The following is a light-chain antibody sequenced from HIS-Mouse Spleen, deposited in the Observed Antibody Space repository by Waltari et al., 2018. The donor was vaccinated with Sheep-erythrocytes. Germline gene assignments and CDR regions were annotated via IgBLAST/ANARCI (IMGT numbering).Light chain of an antibody. CDR3: QQYYSTPLT. CDR2: WAS. CDR1: QSVLYRSNNKKY. V-gene: IGKV4-1*01. J-gene: IGKJ4*01. Sequence: DIVMTQSPDSLAASLGERATINCKSSQSVLYRSNNKKYLAWYQQKPGQPPKLLIYWASTLESGVPARFSGSGSGTDFTLTISCLQAEDVAVYYCQQYYSTPLTFGRGTKVEIK.